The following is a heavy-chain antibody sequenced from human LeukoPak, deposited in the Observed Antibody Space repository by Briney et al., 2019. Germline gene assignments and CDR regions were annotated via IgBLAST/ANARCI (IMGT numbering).Heavy chain of an antibody. CDR1: GFTFSSYS. V-gene: IGHV3-48*04. CDR2: ISSSGSTI. D-gene: IGHD3-10*01. J-gene: IGHJ4*02. CDR3: ARVGYYYGSGSSFDY. Sequence: GGSLRLSCAASGFTFSSYSMNWIRQAPGKGLEWVSYISSSGSTIYYADSVKGRFTISRDNAKNSLYLQMNSLRAEDTAVYYCARVGYYYGSGSSFDYWGQGTLVTVSS.